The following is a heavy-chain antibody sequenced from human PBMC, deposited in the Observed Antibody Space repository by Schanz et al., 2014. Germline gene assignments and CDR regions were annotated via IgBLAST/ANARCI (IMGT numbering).Heavy chain of an antibody. Sequence: VQLVESGGGLVKPGGSLRLSCAASGFTFSDYYMSWIRQAPGKGLEWVSYISNSGTTIYYADSVKGRFTISRDNAKNSLYLQMDSLKTEDTAVYYCARRNFYDKSAAFDYWGQGSLVTVSS. CDR1: GFTFSDYY. J-gene: IGHJ4*02. CDR2: ISNSGTTI. CDR3: ARRNFYDKSAAFDY. V-gene: IGHV3-11*01. D-gene: IGHD3-9*01.